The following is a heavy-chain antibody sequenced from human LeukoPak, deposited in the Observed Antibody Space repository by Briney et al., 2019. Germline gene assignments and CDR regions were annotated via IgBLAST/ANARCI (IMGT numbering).Heavy chain of an antibody. V-gene: IGHV4-59*01. CDR1: GGSISSYY. CDR2: IYYSGST. CDR3: ARATIATILIDI. J-gene: IGHJ3*02. D-gene: IGHD5-24*01. Sequence: SETLSLTCTVSGGSISSYYWSWIRQPPGKGLEWIGYIYYSGSTNYNPSLKSRVTISVDTSKKQFSLKLSSVTAADTAVYYCARATIATILIDIWGQGTMVTVSS.